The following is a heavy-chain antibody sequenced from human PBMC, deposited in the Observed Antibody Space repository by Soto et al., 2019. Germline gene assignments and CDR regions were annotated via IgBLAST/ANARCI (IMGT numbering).Heavy chain of an antibody. CDR2: AAYTGNT. V-gene: IGHV4-59*01. J-gene: IGHJ5*02. D-gene: IGHD3-16*01. Sequence: PSETLSLTCVVSGVSITSYNLSWIRLFPGKGLEWIAYAAYTGNTNYNPSPKSRVTISMHTSKNQLSLNFTSVTAADTAVYYCARDMHAYFTYDFDTWGQGTMVTVSS. CDR3: ARDMHAYFTYDFDT. CDR1: GVSITSYN.